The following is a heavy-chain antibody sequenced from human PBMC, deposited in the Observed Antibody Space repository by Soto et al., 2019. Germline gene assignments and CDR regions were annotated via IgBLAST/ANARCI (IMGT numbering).Heavy chain of an antibody. D-gene: IGHD3-3*01. J-gene: IGHJ4*02. CDR1: GGSFSGYY. CDR3: ARTIFGVALGY. Sequence: PSETLSLTCAVYGGSFSGYYWSWIRQPPGKGLEWIGEINHSGSTNYNPSLKSRVTISVDTSKNQFSLKLSSVTAADTAVYYCARTIFGVALGYWGQGTLVTVSS. CDR2: INHSGST. V-gene: IGHV4-34*01.